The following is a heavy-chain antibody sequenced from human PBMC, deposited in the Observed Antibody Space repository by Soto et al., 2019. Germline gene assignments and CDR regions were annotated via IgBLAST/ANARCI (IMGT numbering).Heavy chain of an antibody. J-gene: IGHJ4*02. V-gene: IGHV4-34*01. Sequence: SETLSLTCAVYGGSFSGYYWSWIRQPPGKGLEWIGEINHSGSTNYNPSLKSRVTISVDTSKNQFSLKLSSVTAADTAVYYCARDPSRMDPNFIDYWGQGTLVTVSS. D-gene: IGHD2-8*01. CDR1: GGSFSGYY. CDR3: ARDPSRMDPNFIDY. CDR2: INHSGST.